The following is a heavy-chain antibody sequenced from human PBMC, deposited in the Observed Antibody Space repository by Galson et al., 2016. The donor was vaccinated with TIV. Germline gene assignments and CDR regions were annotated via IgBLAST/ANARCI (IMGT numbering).Heavy chain of an antibody. CDR1: DDLFSIGGFS. D-gene: IGHD1-1*01. V-gene: IGHV4-30-2*01. CDR2: IYDSGSA. Sequence: TLSLTCDVSDDLFSIGGFSWSWIRQPPGKGLEWIGNIYDSGSAYYSPPLKSRVTISIDRSKKQFSLRLRSVTAADTAVYHCARGDIAVVPVTKGGWFDPWGQGTLVTVSS. J-gene: IGHJ5*02. CDR3: ARGDIAVVPVTKGGWFDP.